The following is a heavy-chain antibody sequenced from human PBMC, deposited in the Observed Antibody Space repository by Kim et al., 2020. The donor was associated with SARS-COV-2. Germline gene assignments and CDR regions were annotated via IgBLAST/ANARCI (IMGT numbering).Heavy chain of an antibody. V-gene: IGHV3-23*01. CDR1: GFTFSSYA. D-gene: IGHD3-10*01. CDR2: ISGSGGST. J-gene: IGHJ6*02. Sequence: GGSLRLSCAASGFTFSSYAMSWVRQAPGKGLEWVSAISGSGGSTYYADSVKGRFTISRDNSKNTLYLQMNSLRAEDTAVYYCATRSGSGSQGSLYYYYYGMDGWGQGTTVTVSS. CDR3: ATRSGSGSQGSLYYYYYGMDG.